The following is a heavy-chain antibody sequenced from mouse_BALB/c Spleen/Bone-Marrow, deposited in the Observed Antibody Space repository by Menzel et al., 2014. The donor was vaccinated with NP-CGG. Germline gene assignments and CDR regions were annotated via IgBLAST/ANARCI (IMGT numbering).Heavy chain of an antibody. CDR2: INPDSNTI. CDR3: ARLGYYGSLVY. Sequence: EVQRVESGGGLVQPGGSLKLSCAASGFDFSRYWMSWVRQAPGKGLEWIGEINPDSNTINYTPSLKDKFIISRDNAKNTLYLQMSKVRSEDTVLYYCARLGYYGSLVYWGQGTLVTVSA. V-gene: IGHV4-1*02. D-gene: IGHD1-2*01. J-gene: IGHJ3*01. CDR1: GFDFSRYW.